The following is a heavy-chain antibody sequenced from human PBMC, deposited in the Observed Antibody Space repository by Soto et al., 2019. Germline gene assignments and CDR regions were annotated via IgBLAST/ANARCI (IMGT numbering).Heavy chain of an antibody. J-gene: IGHJ6*02. CDR3: ARARGAAARFYYYYGMDV. CDR1: GGSFSGYY. D-gene: IGHD6-6*01. Sequence: SETLSLTCAVYGGSFSGYYWSWIRQPPGKGLEWIGEINHSGSTNYNPSLKSRVTISVDTSKNQFSLKLSSVTAADTAVYYCARARGAAARFYYYYGMDVWGQGTTVTVSS. CDR2: INHSGST. V-gene: IGHV4-34*01.